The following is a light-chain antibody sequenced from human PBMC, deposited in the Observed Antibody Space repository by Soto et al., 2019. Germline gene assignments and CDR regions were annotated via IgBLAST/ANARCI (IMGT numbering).Light chain of an antibody. J-gene: IGKJ1*01. Sequence: GDRVTITCRASERISTWLAWYQQKPGKAPKLLIYGASSLESGVPPRFSGDGSETDFTLTISSLQRDDFGTYYCHQYSGLWSFGQGTKVEIE. V-gene: IGKV1-5*03. CDR3: HQYSGLWS. CDR2: GAS. CDR1: ERISTW.